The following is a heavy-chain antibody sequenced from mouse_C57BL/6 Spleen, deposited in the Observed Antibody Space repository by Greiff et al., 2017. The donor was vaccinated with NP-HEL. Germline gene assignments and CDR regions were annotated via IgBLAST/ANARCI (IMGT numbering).Heavy chain of an antibody. J-gene: IGHJ1*03. V-gene: IGHV1-81*01. D-gene: IGHD1-1*01. CDR2: IYPRSGNT. Sequence: VQLQQSGAELARPGASVKLSCKASGYTFTSYGISWVKQRTGQGLEWIGEIYPRSGNTYYNEKFKGKATLTADKSSSTAYMELRSLTSEDSAVYFCARSTYYGSSSWYFDVWGTGTTVTVSS. CDR1: GYTFTSYG. CDR3: ARSTYYGSSSWYFDV.